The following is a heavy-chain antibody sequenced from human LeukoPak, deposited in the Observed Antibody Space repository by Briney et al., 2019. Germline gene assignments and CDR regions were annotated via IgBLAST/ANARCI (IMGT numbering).Heavy chain of an antibody. CDR2: IYTSGST. Sequence: SETLSLTCTVSGGSISSYYWSWIRQPPGKGLEWIGRIYTSGSTNYNPSLKSRVTISVDTSKNQFSLKLSSVTAADTAVYYCAREPATAILYYFDYWGQGTLVTVSS. V-gene: IGHV4-4*08. CDR3: AREPATAILYYFDY. D-gene: IGHD2-21*02. J-gene: IGHJ4*02. CDR1: GGSISSYY.